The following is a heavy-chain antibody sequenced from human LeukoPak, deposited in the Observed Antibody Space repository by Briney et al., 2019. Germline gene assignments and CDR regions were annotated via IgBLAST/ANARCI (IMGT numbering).Heavy chain of an antibody. Sequence: ASVKVSCKASGYTFTGYYMHWVRQAPGQGLEWMGRINPNSGGTNYAQKFQGRVTMTRDTSISTAYMGLSRLRSDDTAVYYCARDGGGITFGGVIVRPDYWGQGTLVTVSS. CDR3: ARDGGGITFGGVIVRPDY. D-gene: IGHD3-16*02. V-gene: IGHV1-2*06. J-gene: IGHJ4*02. CDR2: INPNSGGT. CDR1: GYTFTGYY.